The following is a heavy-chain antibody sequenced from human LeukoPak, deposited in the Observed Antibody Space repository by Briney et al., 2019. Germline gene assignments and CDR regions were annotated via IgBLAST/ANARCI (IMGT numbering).Heavy chain of an antibody. Sequence: SETLSLTCTVSGGSISSYYWSWIRQPPGKGLEWIGYIYYSGSTNYNPSLKSRVTISVDTSKNQFSLKLSSVTAADTAVYYCARARGDYVVWFDRWGQGTLVTVSS. CDR1: GGSISSYY. D-gene: IGHD4-17*01. CDR3: ARARGDYVVWFDR. CDR2: IYYSGST. V-gene: IGHV4-59*01. J-gene: IGHJ5*02.